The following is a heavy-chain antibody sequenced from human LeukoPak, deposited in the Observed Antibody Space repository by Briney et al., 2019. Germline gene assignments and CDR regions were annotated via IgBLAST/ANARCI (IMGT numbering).Heavy chain of an antibody. CDR2: IKPDGGEK. CDR3: ASGGGAF. CDR1: GFTFSNYG. V-gene: IGHV3-7*01. Sequence: GGSLRLSCAVSGFTFSNYGMSWVRQAPGKGLEWVANIKPDGGEKHYVDSVKGRFTISRDNAKSSLYLQMNSLRAEDTAMYYCASGGGAFWGQGTLVTVSS. J-gene: IGHJ4*02. D-gene: IGHD1-26*01.